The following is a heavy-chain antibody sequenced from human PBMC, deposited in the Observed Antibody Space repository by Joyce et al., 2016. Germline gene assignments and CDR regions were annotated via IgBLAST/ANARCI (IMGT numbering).Heavy chain of an antibody. CDR1: GFTFNRYA. D-gene: IGHD2-2*01. V-gene: IGHV3-30-3*01. CDR3: ARSPSNSWHTFDS. J-gene: IGHJ4*02. CDR2: RSPDRSKK. Sequence: QVQLVESGGGVAQPGRSLRLSCAASGFTFNRYAMQWVRQSPGTGREWVAVRSPDRSKKFYSDSVKDRFIISRDNSNKMVFVQMNSLRVEDTGVYYCARSPSNSWHTFDSWGQGTLVSVSS.